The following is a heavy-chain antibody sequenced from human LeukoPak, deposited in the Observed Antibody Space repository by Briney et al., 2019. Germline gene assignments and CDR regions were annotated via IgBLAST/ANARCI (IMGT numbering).Heavy chain of an antibody. CDR1: GFTFSDYY. D-gene: IGHD2-8*02. J-gene: IGHJ4*02. Sequence: PGGSLRLSCAASGFTFSDYYMTWIRQAPGQGPDWISYISSSGGTIFYADSVKGRFTISRDNAKNSVYLQMNSLRAEDTAVYYCATGPTGYFFNYWGQGTLVTVSS. CDR3: ATGPTGYFFNY. V-gene: IGHV3-11*04. CDR2: ISSSGGTI.